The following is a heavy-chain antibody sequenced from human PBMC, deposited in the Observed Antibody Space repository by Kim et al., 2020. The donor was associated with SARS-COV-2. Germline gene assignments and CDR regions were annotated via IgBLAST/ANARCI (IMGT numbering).Heavy chain of an antibody. Sequence: AQKLQGRVTMTTDTSTSTAYMELRSLRSDDTAVYYCARDGSGLEGGYFDYWGQGTLVTVSS. CDR3: ARDGSGLEGGYFDY. D-gene: IGHD2-15*01. J-gene: IGHJ4*02. V-gene: IGHV1-18*01.